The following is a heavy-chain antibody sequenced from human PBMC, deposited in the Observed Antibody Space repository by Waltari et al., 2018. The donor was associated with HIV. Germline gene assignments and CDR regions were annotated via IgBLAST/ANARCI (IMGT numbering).Heavy chain of an antibody. D-gene: IGHD1-1*01. V-gene: IGHV3-30*18. Sequence: QVQLVESGGGVVQPGRSLRLSCAASGFPFSSYGMHWVRQAPGKGLEWVAVISYDGSNKYYADAGKGRFTISRDNSKNTLDLQMNSLRAEDTAVYYCAKDKGGVTYIFDYWGQGTLVTVSS. CDR2: ISYDGSNK. CDR3: AKDKGGVTYIFDY. J-gene: IGHJ4*02. CDR1: GFPFSSYG.